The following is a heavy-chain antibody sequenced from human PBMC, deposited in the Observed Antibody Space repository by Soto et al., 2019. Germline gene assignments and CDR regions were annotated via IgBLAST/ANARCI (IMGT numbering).Heavy chain of an antibody. CDR2: ISYDGSNK. Sequence: GGTLRLSCAASGFTFSSYAMHWVRQAPGKGLEWVAVISYDGSNKYYADSVKGRFTISRDNSKNTLYLQMNSLRAEDTAVYYCASLGGLTTGDAFDIWGQGTMVTVSS. J-gene: IGHJ3*02. CDR1: GFTFSSYA. CDR3: ASLGGLTTGDAFDI. D-gene: IGHD4-4*01. V-gene: IGHV3-30-3*01.